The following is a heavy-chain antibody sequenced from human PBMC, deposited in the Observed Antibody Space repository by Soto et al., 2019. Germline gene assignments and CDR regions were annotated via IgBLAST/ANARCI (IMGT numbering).Heavy chain of an antibody. CDR2: ISAYNGNT. D-gene: IGHD3-10*01. Sequence: ASEKVSCKASCYTFTSYGISWVRQAPGQGLEGMRWISAYNGNTNYAQKLQGRVTMTTDTSVTTAYPKWSSLKASDTAIYYCARHKSGGGSYPFDFWGQGTLVTVS. CDR1: CYTFTSYG. J-gene: IGHJ4*02. CDR3: ARHKSGGGSYPFDF. V-gene: IGHV1-18*01.